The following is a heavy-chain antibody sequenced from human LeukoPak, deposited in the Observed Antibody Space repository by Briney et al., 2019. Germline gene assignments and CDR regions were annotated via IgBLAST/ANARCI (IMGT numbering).Heavy chain of an antibody. J-gene: IGHJ3*02. CDR1: GFSFSSYS. V-gene: IGHV3-21*01. CDR2: ISSSGTYV. Sequence: GGSLRLSCAASGFSFSSYSMNWVRQAPGKGLEWVSSISSSGTYVYYADSVKGRFTISRDNAKNSLSLQMNSLRADDAAVYYCARASSKQLAGYLPDGFDIWGQGTMVTVSS. D-gene: IGHD3-9*01. CDR3: ARASSKQLAGYLPDGFDI.